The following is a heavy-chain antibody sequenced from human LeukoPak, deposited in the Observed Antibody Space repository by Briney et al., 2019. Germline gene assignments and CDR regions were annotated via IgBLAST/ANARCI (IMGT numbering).Heavy chain of an antibody. CDR2: MNPNSGKT. J-gene: IGHJ3*02. CDR3: ARGSSYCTNGVCYSGAFDI. V-gene: IGHV1-8*01. D-gene: IGHD2-8*01. Sequence: ASVRVSCKASGYTFTSYDINWVRQATGQGLEWMGWMNPNSGKTGYAQKFQGRVTMTRNTSISTAYMELSSLRSEDTAVYYCARGSSYCTNGVCYSGAFDIWGQGTMVTVSS. CDR1: GYTFTSYD.